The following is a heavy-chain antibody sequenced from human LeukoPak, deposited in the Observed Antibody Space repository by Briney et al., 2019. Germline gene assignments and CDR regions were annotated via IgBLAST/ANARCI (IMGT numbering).Heavy chain of an antibody. V-gene: IGHV1-69*01. CDR2: IIPIFGTA. J-gene: IGHJ4*02. CDR1: GGTFSSYA. Sequence: SSVKVSCKASGGTFSSYAISWVRQAPGQGLEWMGGIIPIFGTANYAQKFQGRVTITADESTSTAYMELSSLRSEDTAVYYCARGGYSSGLLDYWGQGTLVSVSS. D-gene: IGHD6-19*01. CDR3: ARGGYSSGLLDY.